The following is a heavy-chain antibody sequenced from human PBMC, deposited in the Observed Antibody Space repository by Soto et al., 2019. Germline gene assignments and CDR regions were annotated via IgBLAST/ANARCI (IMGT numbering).Heavy chain of an antibody. CDR2: ISYDGSNK. V-gene: IGHV3-30-3*01. CDR1: GFTFSSYA. D-gene: IGHD3-3*01. J-gene: IGHJ6*02. Sequence: GGSLRLSCAASGFTFSSYAMHWVRQVPGKGLEWVAVISYDGSNKYYADSVKGRFTISRDNSKNTLYLQMNSLRAEDTAVYYCARESVLRFLDWLSQSASYYYYGMDVWGQGTTVTVSS. CDR3: ARESVLRFLDWLSQSASYYYYGMDV.